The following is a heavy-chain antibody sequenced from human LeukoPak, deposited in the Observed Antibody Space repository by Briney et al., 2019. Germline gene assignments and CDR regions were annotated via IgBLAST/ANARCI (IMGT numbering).Heavy chain of an antibody. J-gene: IGHJ6*03. D-gene: IGHD6-19*01. V-gene: IGHV6-1*01. CDR2: TYYRSKWYN. CDR3: ARVVSTIAVVGYYYYYMDV. CDR1: GDSVSSNSAA. Sequence: QTLSLTCAISGDSVSSNSAAWNWIRQSPSRGLEWLGRTYYRSKWYNDYAVSVKSRITINPDTSKNQFSLQLNSVTPEDTAVYYCARVVSTIAVVGYYYYYMDVWGKGTTVTVSS.